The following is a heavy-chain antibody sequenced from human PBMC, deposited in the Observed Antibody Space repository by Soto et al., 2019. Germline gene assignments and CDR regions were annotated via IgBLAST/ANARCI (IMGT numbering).Heavy chain of an antibody. CDR2: ISYDGGNK. V-gene: IGHV3-30-3*01. CDR1: GFKFTSYE. CDR3: ARELQGLYYFDY. J-gene: IGHJ4*02. D-gene: IGHD2-15*01. Sequence: GGSLRLSCAASGFKFTSYEMHLVRQAPGKGLEWVAIISYDGGNKYYADSVKGRFIMSRDTSASTAYMELTSLRSEDTAVYYCARELQGLYYFDYWGQGTLVTVSS.